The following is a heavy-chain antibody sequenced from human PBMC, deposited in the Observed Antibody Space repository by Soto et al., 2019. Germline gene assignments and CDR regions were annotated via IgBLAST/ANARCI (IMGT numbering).Heavy chain of an antibody. Sequence: SETLSLTCTVSGGSISSSSYYWGWIRQPPGKGLEWIGSIYYSGSTYYNPSLKSRVTISVDTSKNQFSLKLSSVTAADTAVYYCARRRGYCSSTSCYSFDPWGQGTLVTVSS. V-gene: IGHV4-39*01. CDR1: GGSISSSSYY. J-gene: IGHJ5*02. D-gene: IGHD2-2*02. CDR2: IYYSGST. CDR3: ARRRGYCSSTSCYSFDP.